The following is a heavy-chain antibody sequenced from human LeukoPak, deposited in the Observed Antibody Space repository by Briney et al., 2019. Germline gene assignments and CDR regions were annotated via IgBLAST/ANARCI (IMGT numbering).Heavy chain of an antibody. D-gene: IGHD6-19*01. V-gene: IGHV3-23*01. CDR2: IGSSGGST. CDR1: GFSFGKYA. Sequence: RTGGSLRLSCAASGFSFGKYAMSWVRQAPGKGLEWVSGIGSSGGSTYYADSVKGRFTVSRDNSKNTLYLQMNSLRAEDTAVYYCARDLALPGYSSGWYSSPTHYFDYWGQGTLVTVSS. J-gene: IGHJ4*02. CDR3: ARDLALPGYSSGWYSSPTHYFDY.